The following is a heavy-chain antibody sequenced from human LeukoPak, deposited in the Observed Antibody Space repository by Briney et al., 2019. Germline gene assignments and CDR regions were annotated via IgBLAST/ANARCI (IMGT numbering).Heavy chain of an antibody. D-gene: IGHD4-17*01. Sequence: HSGRSLRLSCAASGFTFSSYGMHWVRQAPGKGLEWVAVISYDGSNKYYADSVKGRFTISRDNSKNTLYLQMNSLRAEDTAVYYCARGGMTTVTPELVYWGQGTLVTVSS. V-gene: IGHV3-30*03. CDR3: ARGGMTTVTPELVY. CDR1: GFTFSSYG. J-gene: IGHJ4*02. CDR2: ISYDGSNK.